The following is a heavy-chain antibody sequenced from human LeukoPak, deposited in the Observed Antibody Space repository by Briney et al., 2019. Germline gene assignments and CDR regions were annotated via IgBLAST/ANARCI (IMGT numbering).Heavy chain of an antibody. V-gene: IGHV4-38-2*02. Sequence: SETLSLTCTVSGYSISSGYYWGWIRQPPGKGLEWIGSIYHSGSTYYNPSLKSRVTISVDTSKNRFSLKLSSVTAADTAVYYCAKGSPRYFDYWGQGTLVTVSS. D-gene: IGHD2-15*01. CDR2: IYHSGST. J-gene: IGHJ4*02. CDR3: AKGSPRYFDY. CDR1: GYSISSGYY.